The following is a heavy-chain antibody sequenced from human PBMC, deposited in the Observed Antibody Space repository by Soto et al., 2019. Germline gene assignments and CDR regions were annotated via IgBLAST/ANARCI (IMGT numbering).Heavy chain of an antibody. J-gene: IGHJ4*02. CDR1: GFTFSSYA. D-gene: IGHD6-13*01. V-gene: IGHV3-23*01. CDR3: AKARYSSSWYVLRFDY. Sequence: GGSLRLSCAASGFTFSSYAMSWVRQAPGKGLEWVSAISGSGGSTYYADSVKGRFTISRDNSKNTLYLQMNSLRAEDTAVYYCAKARYSSSWYVLRFDYWGQGTLVTVSS. CDR2: ISGSGGST.